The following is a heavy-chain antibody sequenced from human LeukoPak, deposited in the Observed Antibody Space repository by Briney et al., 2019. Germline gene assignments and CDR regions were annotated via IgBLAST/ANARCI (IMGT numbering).Heavy chain of an antibody. CDR3: ARDISIAAAGY. V-gene: IGHV1-46*01. Sequence: GASVNVSCKASGYTFTSYYMHWVRQAPGQGLEWMGIINPSGGSTSSAQKFQGRVTMTRDTSTSTVYMELSSLRSEDTAVYYCARDISIAAAGYWGQGTLVTVSS. CDR2: INPSGGST. CDR1: GYTFTSYY. J-gene: IGHJ4*02. D-gene: IGHD6-13*01.